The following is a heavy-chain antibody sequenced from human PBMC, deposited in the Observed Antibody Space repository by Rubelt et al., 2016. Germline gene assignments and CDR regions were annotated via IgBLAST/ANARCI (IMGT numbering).Heavy chain of an antibody. Sequence: GMHWVRQAPGKGLEWVAVIWDDGSDKYYIDSVKGRFIISRDNSKNTLYLQMNSLRAEDTAIYYCAREPNLSTAMGLDYWGQGILVTVSS. D-gene: IGHD5-18*01. J-gene: IGHJ4*02. CDR3: AREPNLSTAMGLDY. CDR1: G. CDR2: IWDDGSDK. V-gene: IGHV3-33*01.